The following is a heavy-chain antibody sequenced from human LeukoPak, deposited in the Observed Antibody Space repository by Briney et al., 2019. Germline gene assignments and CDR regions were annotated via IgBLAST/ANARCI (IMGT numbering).Heavy chain of an antibody. CDR3: ARGWELHD. CDR1: GYTFTSFG. J-gene: IGHJ4*02. D-gene: IGHD4-23*01. CDR2: ISTGNGNT. Sequence: ASVKVSCKPSGYTFTSFGISWVRQAPGQGLEWMAWISTGNGNTNYAEKLQGRVTLTTDTSTSTAYMELRSLRSDDTAMYYCARGWELHDWGQGTLVTVSS. V-gene: IGHV1-18*01.